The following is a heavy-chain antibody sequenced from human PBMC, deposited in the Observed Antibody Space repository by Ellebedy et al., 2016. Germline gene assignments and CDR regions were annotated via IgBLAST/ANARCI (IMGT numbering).Heavy chain of an antibody. J-gene: IGHJ4*02. CDR2: VSYDGNYK. CDR1: GVTFSSYA. V-gene: IGHV3-30-3*01. D-gene: IGHD1-26*01. CDR3: ARDSTVGGGSPNADRYFEY. Sequence: GGSLRLXXVASGVTFSSYAMHWVRQAPGKGLEWVASVSYDGNYKYYADSVKGRFTVSRDNSKNTLYLQMNSLSTEDTAVYYCARDSTVGGGSPNADRYFEYWGQGTLVTVSP.